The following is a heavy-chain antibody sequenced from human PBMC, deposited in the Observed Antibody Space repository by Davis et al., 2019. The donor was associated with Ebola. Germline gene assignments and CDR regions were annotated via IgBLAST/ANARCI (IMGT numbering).Heavy chain of an antibody. Sequence: PGGSLRLSCAASGFTFSSYAMSWVRQAPGKGLVWVSRINSDGSSTSYADSVKGRFTISRDNAKNTLYLQMNSLRAEDTAVYYCARDRDPGLGRAFDIWGQGTMVTVSS. D-gene: IGHD6-19*01. V-gene: IGHV3-74*01. CDR2: INSDGSST. CDR1: GFTFSSYA. CDR3: ARDRDPGLGRAFDI. J-gene: IGHJ3*02.